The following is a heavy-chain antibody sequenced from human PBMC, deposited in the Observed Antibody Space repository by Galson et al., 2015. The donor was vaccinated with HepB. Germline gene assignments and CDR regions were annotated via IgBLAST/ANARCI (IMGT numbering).Heavy chain of an antibody. CDR1: GFTFSSYW. D-gene: IGHD2-15*01. V-gene: IGHV3-7*01. CDR3: ARDGVVAASLFYY. CDR2: IKQDGSEK. Sequence: SLRLSCAASGFTFSSYWMSWVRQAPGKGLEWVANIKQDGSEKYYVDSVKGRFTISRDNAKNSLYLQMNSLRAEDTAVYYCARDGVVAASLFYYWGQGTLVTVSS. J-gene: IGHJ4*02.